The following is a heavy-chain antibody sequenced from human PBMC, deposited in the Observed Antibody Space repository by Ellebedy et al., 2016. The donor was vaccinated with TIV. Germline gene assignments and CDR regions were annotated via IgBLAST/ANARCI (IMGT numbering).Heavy chain of an antibody. CDR3: AKDLDVWTTYYYDYPMDV. J-gene: IGHJ6*02. CDR1: EFTFDDYA. D-gene: IGHD3/OR15-3a*01. V-gene: IGHV3-9*01. CDR2: ISWNGGKT. Sequence: GGSLRLSXVASEFTFDDYAMHWVRQVPGKGLEWVSGISWNGGKTYYADPVKGRFTISRDNAKDSLYLQMDSLRAEDTALYYCAKDLDVWTTYYYDYPMDVWGQGTPVTVSS.